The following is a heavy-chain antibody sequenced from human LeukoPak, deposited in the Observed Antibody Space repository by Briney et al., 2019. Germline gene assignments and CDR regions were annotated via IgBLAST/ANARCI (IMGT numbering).Heavy chain of an antibody. CDR3: AKNLGAMDV. D-gene: IGHD1-26*01. V-gene: IGHV1-8*02. CDR1: GYTFTSYG. Sequence: ASVKVSCKASGYTFTSYGISWVRQAPGQGLEWMGWMNPNSGNTGYAQKFQGRVTMTRNTSISTAYMELSSLRSEDTAVYYCAKNLGAMDVWGQGTTVTVSS. CDR2: MNPNSGNT. J-gene: IGHJ6*02.